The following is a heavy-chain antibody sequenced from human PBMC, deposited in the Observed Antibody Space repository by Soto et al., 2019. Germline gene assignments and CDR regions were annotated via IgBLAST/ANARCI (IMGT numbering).Heavy chain of an antibody. CDR3: ARDELEGNSFDP. D-gene: IGHD1-7*01. CDR2: IYHSGST. J-gene: IGHJ5*02. CDR1: GGSISSGGYS. Sequence: QLHLQESGSGLVRPSQTLSLTCAVSGGSISSGGYSWNWIRQPPGKGLEWIGYIYHSGSTLYNTSLQSRVAISVDKSKNQFALKLPSVTAADTAVYYCARDELEGNSFDPWGQGTLVTVSS. V-gene: IGHV4-30-2*01.